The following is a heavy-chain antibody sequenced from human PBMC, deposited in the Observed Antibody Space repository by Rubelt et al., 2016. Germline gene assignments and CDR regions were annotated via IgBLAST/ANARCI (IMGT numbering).Heavy chain of an antibody. CDR3: ARGGVRGVTNY. D-gene: IGHD3-10*01. J-gene: IGHJ4*02. CDR1: GGTFSSYA. CDR2: MNLNSGNT. V-gene: IGHV1-8*03. Sequence: QVQLVQSGAEVKKPGSSVKVSCKASGGTFSSYAISWVRQAPGQGLEWMGWMNLNSGNTGFDQKFQGQVTITRNTCISTAYMELSSLRSEDTAVDYCARGGVRGVTNYWGQGTLVTVSS.